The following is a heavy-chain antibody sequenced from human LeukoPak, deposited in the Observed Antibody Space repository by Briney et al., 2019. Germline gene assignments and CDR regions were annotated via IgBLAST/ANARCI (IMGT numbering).Heavy chain of an antibody. V-gene: IGHV1-8*01. CDR1: GYIFTSYD. CDR2: TNPISGYT. D-gene: IGHD6-13*01. CDR3: ARGNRLYSSSWSPLPFDI. Sequence: ASVKVSCKASGYIFTSYDINWVRQATGQGLEWMGWTNPISGYTGSAQKFQGRVTMTRNTSISTAYLELSSLRSDDTAVYYCARGNRLYSSSWSPLPFDIWGQGTMVTVSS. J-gene: IGHJ3*02.